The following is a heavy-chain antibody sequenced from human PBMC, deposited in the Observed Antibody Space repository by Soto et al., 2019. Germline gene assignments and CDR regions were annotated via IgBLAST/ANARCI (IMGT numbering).Heavy chain of an antibody. V-gene: IGHV4-59*01. Sequence: QVQLQESGPGLVKPSETLSLTCTVSGGSISSYYWSWIRQPPGKGLEWIGYIYYSGSTNYNPSLKSRVPISVDTSKNQFSLKLSSVTAADTAVYYCARGYGYGDYGGGDHWGQGTLVTVSS. D-gene: IGHD4-17*01. J-gene: IGHJ4*02. CDR1: GGSISSYY. CDR3: ARGYGYGDYGGGDH. CDR2: IYYSGST.